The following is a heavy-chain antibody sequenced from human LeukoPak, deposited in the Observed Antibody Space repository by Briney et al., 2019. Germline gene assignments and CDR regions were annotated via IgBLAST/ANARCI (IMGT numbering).Heavy chain of an antibody. V-gene: IGHV3-48*03. CDR1: GFTFSSYE. Sequence: GGSLRLSCAASGFTFSSYEMNWVRQAPGKGLEWVSYISSSGSTIYYADSVKGRFTISRDNAKSSLYLQMNSLRAEDTAVYYCARDCGFHSSSKFDYWGQGTLVTVSS. CDR2: ISSSGSTI. J-gene: IGHJ4*02. D-gene: IGHD6-13*01. CDR3: ARDCGFHSSSKFDY.